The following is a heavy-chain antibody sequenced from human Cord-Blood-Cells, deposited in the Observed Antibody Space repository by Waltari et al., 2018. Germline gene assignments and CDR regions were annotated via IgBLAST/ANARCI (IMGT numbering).Heavy chain of an antibody. J-gene: IGHJ4*02. CDR3: ARAGCSSTSCYYAFDY. CDR2: IYYGGST. D-gene: IGHD2-2*01. CDR1: GGSISSGDYY. Sequence: QVQLQESGPGLVKPSQTLSLTCTVSGGSISSGDYYWSWIRQPPGKGLEWIGYIYYGGSTYYNPSLKSRVTISVDTSKNQFSLKLSSVTAADTAVYYCARAGCSSTSCYYAFDYWGQGTLVTVSS. V-gene: IGHV4-30-4*08.